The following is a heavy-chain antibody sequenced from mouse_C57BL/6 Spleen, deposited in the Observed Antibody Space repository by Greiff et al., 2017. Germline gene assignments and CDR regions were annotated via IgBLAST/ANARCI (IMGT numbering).Heavy chain of an antibody. CDR3: TGPYRYYYGSSYFDY. J-gene: IGHJ2*01. CDR1: GYTFTDYE. D-gene: IGHD1-1*01. V-gene: IGHV1-15*01. CDR2: IDPETGGT. Sequence: VQLQQSGAELVRPGASVTLSCKASGYTFTDYEMHWVKQTPVHGLEWIGAIDPETGGTAYNQKFKGKAILTADKSSSTAYMELRSLTSEDSAVYYCTGPYRYYYGSSYFDYWGQGTTLTVSS.